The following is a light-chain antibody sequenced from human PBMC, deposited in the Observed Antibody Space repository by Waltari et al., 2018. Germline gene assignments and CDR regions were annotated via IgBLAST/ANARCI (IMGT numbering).Light chain of an antibody. CDR3: CSYAGSNSWV. CDR2: EGS. V-gene: IGLV2-23*01. CDR1: SSDVGSYNL. Sequence: QSALTQTASVSGSPGQSITLSCTGTSSDVGSYNLVSWYQQHPGKVPKVMIYEGSGRPSGVSNRFSGTKSGNTATLTISGLQAEDEADYYCCSYAGSNSWVFGGGAKLTVV. J-gene: IGLJ3*02.